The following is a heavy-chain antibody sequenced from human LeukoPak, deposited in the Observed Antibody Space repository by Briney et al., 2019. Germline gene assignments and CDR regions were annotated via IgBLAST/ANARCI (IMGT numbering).Heavy chain of an antibody. D-gene: IGHD1-26*01. CDR3: TMIEWERWRG. Sequence: WGSLRLSCAASGFTFSSYWMSGVRQAPGKGLEWVANIKQDGGEKYYVDSVEGRFTVSRDNTKNSLYLQMNSLRAEDTAVYYCTMIEWERWRGWGQGTLVTVSS. J-gene: IGHJ4*02. V-gene: IGHV3-7*01. CDR1: GFTFSSYW. CDR2: IKQDGGEK.